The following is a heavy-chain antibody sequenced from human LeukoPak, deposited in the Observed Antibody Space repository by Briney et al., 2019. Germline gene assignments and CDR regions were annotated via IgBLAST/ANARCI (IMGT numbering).Heavy chain of an antibody. CDR2: ISGSGGST. J-gene: IGHJ4*02. D-gene: IGHD6-13*01. V-gene: IGHV3-23*01. CDR3: AKATSSSWYIPFDY. CDR1: GFTFSSYA. Sequence: PGGPLRLSCAASGFTFSSYAMSWVRQAPGKGLEWVSAISGSGGSTHYADSVKGRFTISRDISKNTLYLQMNSLRADDTALYYCAKATSSSWYIPFDYWGQGTLVTVSS.